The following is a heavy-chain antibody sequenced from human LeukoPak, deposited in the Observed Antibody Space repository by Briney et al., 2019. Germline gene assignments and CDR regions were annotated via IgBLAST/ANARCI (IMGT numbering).Heavy chain of an antibody. Sequence: ASVKVSCKASGYTFTSYAMNWVRQAPGQGLEWMGWNNTNTGNPTYAQGFTGRFVFSLDTSVSTAYLQISSLKAEDTAVYYCAREKRLAAAAGFQHWGQGTLVTVSS. D-gene: IGHD6-13*01. CDR2: NNTNTGNP. CDR3: AREKRLAAAAGFQH. V-gene: IGHV7-4-1*02. J-gene: IGHJ1*01. CDR1: GYTFTSYA.